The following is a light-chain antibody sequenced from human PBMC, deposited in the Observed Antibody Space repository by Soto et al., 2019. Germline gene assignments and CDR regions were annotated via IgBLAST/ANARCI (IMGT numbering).Light chain of an antibody. V-gene: IGKV3-20*01. CDR1: QSVSNN. J-gene: IGKJ1*01. Sequence: EIVLTQSPDTLSVSPGERATLSCRASQSVSNNLAWYQQKPGQSPRLVIYDASSRATGIPDRFSGSGSGTDFTLTISRLETEDFAVYFCYQYDSSPWTFGQGTKVDIK. CDR2: DAS. CDR3: YQYDSSPWT.